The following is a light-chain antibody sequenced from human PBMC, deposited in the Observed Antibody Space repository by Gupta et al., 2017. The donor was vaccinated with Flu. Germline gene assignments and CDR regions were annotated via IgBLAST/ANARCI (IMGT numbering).Light chain of an antibody. CDR1: QSVLYSSNNKNY. CDR3: QQYYTTVT. V-gene: IGKV4-1*01. CDR2: WAS. J-gene: IGKJ1*01. Sequence: DIVMTQSPDSLAVSLGERATINCKSSQSVLYSSNNKNYLAWYQQKPGQPPKLLIYWASTRESGVPDRFSGSGSGTDFTLTISSLQAEDVAVYYCQQYYTTVTFGQGTKVEI.